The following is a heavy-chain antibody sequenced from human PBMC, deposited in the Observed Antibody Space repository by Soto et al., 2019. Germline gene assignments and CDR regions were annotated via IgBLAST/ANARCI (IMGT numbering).Heavy chain of an antibody. D-gene: IGHD1-1*01. CDR2: ITDSGGST. Sequence: GGSLRLSCAASGFTFSSVAMAWVRQAPGKGLEWVSSITDSGGSTDYADSVKGRFTISRDNSRNTLYLQMNSLRADDTAVYYCAKLYWNPRYFDYWGQGTRVTVSS. CDR1: GFTFSSVA. J-gene: IGHJ4*02. V-gene: IGHV3-23*01. CDR3: AKLYWNPRYFDY.